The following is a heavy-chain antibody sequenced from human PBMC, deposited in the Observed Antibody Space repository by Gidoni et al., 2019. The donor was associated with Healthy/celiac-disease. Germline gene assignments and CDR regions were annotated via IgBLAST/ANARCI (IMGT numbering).Heavy chain of an antibody. Sequence: EVQLVESGGGLVQPGGSLRLSCAASVFTFSSYWMSWVRQAPGKGLEWVANIKQDGSEKYYVESVKGRLTISRDNAKNSLYLQMNSLRAEDTAVYYCARDPTLYYYDSSGTDAFDIWGQGTMVTVSS. J-gene: IGHJ3*02. V-gene: IGHV3-7*03. CDR1: VFTFSSYW. D-gene: IGHD3-22*01. CDR2: IKQDGSEK. CDR3: ARDPTLYYYDSSGTDAFDI.